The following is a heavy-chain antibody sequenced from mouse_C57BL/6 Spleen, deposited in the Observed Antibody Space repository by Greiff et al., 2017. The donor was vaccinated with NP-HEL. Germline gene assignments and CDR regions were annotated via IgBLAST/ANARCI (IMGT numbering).Heavy chain of an antibody. J-gene: IGHJ1*03. CDR3: ARREVYYGYGNWYFDV. D-gene: IGHD2-2*01. V-gene: IGHV1-81*01. Sequence: QVQLQQSGAELARPGASVKLSCKASGYTFTSYGISWVKQRTGQGLEWIGEIYPRSGNTYYNEKFKGKATLTADKSSSTAYMELRSLTSEDSAVYFCARREVYYGYGNWYFDVWGTGTTVTVSS. CDR1: GYTFTSYG. CDR2: IYPRSGNT.